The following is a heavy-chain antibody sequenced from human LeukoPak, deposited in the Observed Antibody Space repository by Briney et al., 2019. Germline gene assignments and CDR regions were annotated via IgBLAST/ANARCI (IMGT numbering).Heavy chain of an antibody. V-gene: IGHV3-30*03. D-gene: IGHD3-10*01. CDR2: ISYDGSNK. J-gene: IGHJ4*02. Sequence: QPGRSLRLSCAASGFTFSSYGMHWVRQAPGKGLEWVAVISYDGSNKYYADSVKGRFTISRDNSKNTLYLQMNSLSAEDTAVYYCARHGSGSYFRVFDSWGQGTLVTVSS. CDR3: ARHGSGSYFRVFDS. CDR1: GFTFSSYG.